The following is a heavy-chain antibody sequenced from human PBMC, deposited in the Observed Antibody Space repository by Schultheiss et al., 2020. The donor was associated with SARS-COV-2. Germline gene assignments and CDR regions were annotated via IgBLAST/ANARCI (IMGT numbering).Heavy chain of an antibody. Sequence: GESLKISCAASGFTFSSYAMRWVRQAPGKGLDWVSGICGSGGTTYYADSAEGRFTISRDNSKNTLYLQMDSLRAEDTALYYCARDFFEWFGTAGYWGQGTLVTVSS. CDR2: ICGSGGTT. V-gene: IGHV3-23*01. J-gene: IGHJ4*01. CDR1: GFTFSSYA. CDR3: ARDFFEWFGTAGY. D-gene: IGHD3-3*01.